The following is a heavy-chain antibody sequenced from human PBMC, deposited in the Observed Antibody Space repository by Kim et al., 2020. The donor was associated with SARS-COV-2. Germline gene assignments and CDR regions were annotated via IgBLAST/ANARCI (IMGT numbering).Heavy chain of an antibody. CDR2: INAGNGNT. D-gene: IGHD3-22*01. CDR1: GYTFTSYA. CDR3: ASSYDSSGYWAGYYGMDV. Sequence: ASVKVSCKASGYTFTSYAMHWVRQAPGQRLEWMGWINAGNGNTKYSQKFQGRVTITRDTSASTAYMELSSLRSEDTAVYYCASSYDSSGYWAGYYGMDVWGQGTTVTVSS. J-gene: IGHJ6*02. V-gene: IGHV1-3*01.